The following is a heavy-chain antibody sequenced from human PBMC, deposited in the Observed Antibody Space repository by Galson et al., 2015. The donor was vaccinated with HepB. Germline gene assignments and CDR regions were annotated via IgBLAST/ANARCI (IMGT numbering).Heavy chain of an antibody. CDR1: GGTFSSYA. CDR3: ARDLRLYGSGLGPGPALSSYFDL. CDR2: IIPIFGTA. Sequence: SVKVSCKASGGTFSSYAISWVRQAPGQGLEWMGGIIPIFGTANYAQKFQGRVTITADESTSTAYMELSSLRSEDTAVYYCARDLRLYGSGLGPGPALSSYFDLWGRGTLVTVSS. J-gene: IGHJ2*01. D-gene: IGHD3-10*01. V-gene: IGHV1-69*13.